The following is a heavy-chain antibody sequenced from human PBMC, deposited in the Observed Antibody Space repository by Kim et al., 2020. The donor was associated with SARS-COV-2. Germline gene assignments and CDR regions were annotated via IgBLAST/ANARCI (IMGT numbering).Heavy chain of an antibody. CDR2: IKSKTDGGTT. V-gene: IGHV3-15*01. J-gene: IGHJ4*02. D-gene: IGHD6-13*01. Sequence: GGSLRLSCAASGFTFSNAWMSWVRQAPGKGLEWVGRIKSKTDGGTTDYAAPVKGRFTISRDDSKNTLYLQMNSLKTEDTAVYYCTTDHTSSSWYPEQGVYWGQGTLVTVSS. CDR3: TTDHTSSSWYPEQGVY. CDR1: GFTFSNAW.